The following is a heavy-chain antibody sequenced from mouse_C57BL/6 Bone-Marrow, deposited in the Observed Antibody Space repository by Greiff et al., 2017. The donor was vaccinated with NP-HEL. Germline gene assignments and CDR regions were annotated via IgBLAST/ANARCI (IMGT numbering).Heavy chain of an antibody. CDR3: ARWGTTVAAMDY. CDR2: IYPGGGYT. CDR1: GYTFTNYW. J-gene: IGHJ4*01. V-gene: IGHV1-63*01. Sequence: VQLQESGAELVRPGTSVKMSCKASGYTFTNYWIGWAKQRPGHGLEWIGDIYPGGGYTNYNEKFKGKATLTADKSSSTAYMQFSSLTSEDSAIYYCARWGTTVAAMDYWGQGTSVTVSS. D-gene: IGHD1-1*01.